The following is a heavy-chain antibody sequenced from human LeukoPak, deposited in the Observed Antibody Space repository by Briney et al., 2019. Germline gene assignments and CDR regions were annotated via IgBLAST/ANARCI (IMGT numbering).Heavy chain of an antibody. J-gene: IGHJ5*02. CDR1: GVSITSSVW. CDR3: ARDGGISQTTRGFDA. V-gene: IGHV4-4*02. CDR2: IYRSGIT. D-gene: IGHD1-7*01. Sequence: PSETLSLTCAVSGVSITSSVWWSWVRQPPGKGLEWIGEIYRSGITTYNPSLKSRVTISLDTSKNQFSLNLSSVTAADTAVYYCARDGGISQTTRGFDAWGQGTLVTVSS.